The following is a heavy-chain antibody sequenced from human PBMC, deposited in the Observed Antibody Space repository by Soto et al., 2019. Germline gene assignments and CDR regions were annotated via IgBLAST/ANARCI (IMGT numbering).Heavy chain of an antibody. D-gene: IGHD5-18*01. J-gene: IGHJ4*02. CDR2: ISSSGGST. CDR3: AKDGLGAYTYGSYYFDY. CDR1: GFTFSSYA. V-gene: IGHV3-23*01. Sequence: EVQLLESGGGLVQPGGSLRLSCAASGFTFSSYAMSWVLQAPGKELEWVSTISSSGGSTYYADSVKGRFTISRDNSKNTLYLQMNSLRAEDTAVYYCAKDGLGAYTYGSYYFDYWGQGTLVTVSS.